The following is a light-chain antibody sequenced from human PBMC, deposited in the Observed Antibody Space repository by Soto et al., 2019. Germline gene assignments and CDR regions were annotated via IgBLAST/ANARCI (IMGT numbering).Light chain of an antibody. CDR1: SSNVGSNT. CDR3: ASWEDSLNGWV. CDR2: SDD. V-gene: IGLV1-44*01. Sequence: QSVLTQQPSASGTPGQRVTISCSGSSSNVGSNTVSWYQQLPGTAPKVLIYSDDQRPSGVPDRFSGSRSGSSASLAISGLQSGDEADYYCASWEDSLNGWVIGGGTKLTVL. J-gene: IGLJ3*02.